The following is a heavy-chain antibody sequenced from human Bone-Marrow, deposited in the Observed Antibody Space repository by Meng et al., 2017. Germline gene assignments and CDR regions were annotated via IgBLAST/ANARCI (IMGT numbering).Heavy chain of an antibody. J-gene: IGHJ5*02. CDR2: INPNSGGT. CDR1: GYTFTGYY. V-gene: IGHV1-2*02. CDR3: ARDKVAPRDGYRTSNWFDP. D-gene: IGHD5-24*01. Sequence: ASVKVSCKASGYTFTGYYMHWVRQAPGQGLEWMGWINPNSGGTNYAQKFQGGVTMTRDTSISTAYMELSSLRSEDTAVYYCARDKVAPRDGYRTSNWFDPWGQGTLVTVSS.